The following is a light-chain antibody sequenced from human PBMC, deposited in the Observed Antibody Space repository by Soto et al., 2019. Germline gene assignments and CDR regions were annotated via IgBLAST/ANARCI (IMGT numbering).Light chain of an antibody. V-gene: IGLV2-14*03. J-gene: IGLJ1*01. CDR3: CSYTISSTHV. CDR2: DVS. CDR1: SSDVGGYFY. Sequence: QSVLTQPASVSGTPGQSISIYCTGTSSDVGGYFYVSGYQQHPRKAPKLIIYDVSNRPSGVSSRFSGSKSGNTTALTISGVQGEDEADYNCCSYTISSTHVFRTGTKLTVL.